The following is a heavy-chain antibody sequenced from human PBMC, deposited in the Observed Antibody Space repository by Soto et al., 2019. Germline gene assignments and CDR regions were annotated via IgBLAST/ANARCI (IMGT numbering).Heavy chain of an antibody. CDR2: IYSGGST. Sequence: PGGSLRLSCAASGFTVSSDDMSWVRQAPGKGLEWVSVIYSGGSTYYADSVKGRFTISRDNSKNTLYLQMNSLRAEDTAVYYCAGGGSYYYFDYWGQGTLVTVSS. D-gene: IGHD1-26*01. J-gene: IGHJ4*02. CDR3: AGGGSYYYFDY. CDR1: GFTVSSDD. V-gene: IGHV3-53*01.